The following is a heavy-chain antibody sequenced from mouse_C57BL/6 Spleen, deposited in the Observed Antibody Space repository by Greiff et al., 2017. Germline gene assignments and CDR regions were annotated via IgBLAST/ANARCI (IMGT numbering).Heavy chain of an antibody. CDR1: GFSFNTYA. D-gene: IGHD1-1*01. CDR3: VRRGDYYGSSYYYAMDY. J-gene: IGHJ4*01. CDR2: IRSKSNNYAT. Sequence: GGGLVQPKGSLKLSCAASGFSFNTYAMNWVRQAPGKGLEWVARIRSKSNNYATYYADSVKDRFTISRDDSESMLYLQMNILKTEDTAMYYCVRRGDYYGSSYYYAMDYWGQGTSVTVSS. V-gene: IGHV10-1*01.